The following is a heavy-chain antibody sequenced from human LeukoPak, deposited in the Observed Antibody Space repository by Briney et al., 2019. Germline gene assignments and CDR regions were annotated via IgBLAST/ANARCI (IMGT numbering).Heavy chain of an antibody. Sequence: PSETLSLTCTVSGGSISDYYWSWIRQSAGKGLEWVGRIYAGGSINYSPSLKSRVTMSADTSKNQFSLNLSSVTAADTAVYYCARAPLYSGGWSFDYWGQGTLVTVSS. CDR1: GGSISDYY. CDR3: ARAPLYSGGWSFDY. D-gene: IGHD6-19*01. CDR2: IYAGGSI. V-gene: IGHV4-4*07. J-gene: IGHJ4*02.